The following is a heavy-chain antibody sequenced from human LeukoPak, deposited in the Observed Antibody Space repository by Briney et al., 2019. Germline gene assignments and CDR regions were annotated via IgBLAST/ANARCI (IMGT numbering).Heavy chain of an antibody. Sequence: GGSLRLSCAASGFTFSSYGMHWVRQAPGKGLEWVAVISYDGSNKYYADSVKGRFTISRDNSKNTLYLQMNSLRAEDTAVYYCAKESHVLLWFGEFGYWGQGTLVTASS. CDR1: GFTFSSYG. J-gene: IGHJ4*02. CDR2: ISYDGSNK. D-gene: IGHD3-10*01. CDR3: AKESHVLLWFGEFGY. V-gene: IGHV3-30*18.